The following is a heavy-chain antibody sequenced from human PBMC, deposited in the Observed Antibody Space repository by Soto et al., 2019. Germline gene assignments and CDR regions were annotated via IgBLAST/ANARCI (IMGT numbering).Heavy chain of an antibody. Sequence: PGGSLRLSCATSGSTFSGDWMSWVRQAPGKGLEWVATITHGGSERYYVDSVKGRFTISRDDTEKSLFLQMNSLRPEDTAVYFYVRDNGQRGATDDFGGRETRVTVSS. V-gene: IGHV3-7*01. J-gene: IGHJ4*02. D-gene: IGHD1-26*01. CDR1: GSTFSGDW. CDR3: VRDNGQRGATDDF. CDR2: ITHGGSER.